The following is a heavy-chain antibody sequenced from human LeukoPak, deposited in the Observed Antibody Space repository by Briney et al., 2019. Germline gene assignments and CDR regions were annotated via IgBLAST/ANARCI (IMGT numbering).Heavy chain of an antibody. CDR1: GYTFTGYY. CDR3: ARDSPSDYYDSSGYDY. CDR2: INPKRGGT. J-gene: IGHJ4*02. V-gene: IGHV1-2*02. Sequence: ASVKVSCKASGYTFTGYYMHWVRQAPGQGLEWMGWINPKRGGTNYAQKFQGRVTMTRDTSISTAYMELSSLRSDDTAVYYCARDSPSDYYDSSGYDYWGQGTLVTVSS. D-gene: IGHD3-22*01.